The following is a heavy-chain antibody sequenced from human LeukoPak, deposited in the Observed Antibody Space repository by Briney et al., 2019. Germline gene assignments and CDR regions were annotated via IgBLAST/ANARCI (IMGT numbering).Heavy chain of an antibody. J-gene: IGHJ4*02. Sequence: PSETLSLTCTVSGGSISSSSYYWGWIRQPPGTGLEWIGSIYYSATTYYNPSLKSRVTISVDTSKNQFSLKLSSVTAADTAVYYCARVPTVTFFDYWGQGTLVTVSS. CDR3: ARVPTVTFFDY. V-gene: IGHV4-39*07. CDR2: IYYSATT. CDR1: GGSISSSSYY. D-gene: IGHD4-17*01.